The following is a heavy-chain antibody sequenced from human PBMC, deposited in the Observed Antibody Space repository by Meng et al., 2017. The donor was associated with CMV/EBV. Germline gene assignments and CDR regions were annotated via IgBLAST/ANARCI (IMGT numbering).Heavy chain of an antibody. J-gene: IGHJ4*02. Sequence: GGTLCLSCAASGFIFSHYGIHWVCQAPAQGLEWVAFIQSDENRRFYADSVQGRFTVSTDNTKSTLYLQMNSRRVQDTAVYQCVRGRPGYNFDHAFLAYWGRGTLVTVSS. CDR1: GFIFSHYG. CDR3: VRGRPGYNFDHAFLAY. D-gene: IGHD5-18*01. V-gene: IGHV3-30*02. CDR2: IQSDENRR.